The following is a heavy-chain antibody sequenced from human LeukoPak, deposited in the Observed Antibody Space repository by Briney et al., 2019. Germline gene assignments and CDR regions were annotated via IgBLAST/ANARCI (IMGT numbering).Heavy chain of an antibody. D-gene: IGHD1-26*01. V-gene: IGHV6-1*01. Sequence: SQTLSLTCAISGDSVSSNSAAWTWIRQSPSRGLQWPGRTYYRSKWYNDYAVSVKSRITINPDTSKNQYSLQLNSVTPEATAVYFCARELIHRGGSYPDYWGQGTLVTVSS. J-gene: IGHJ4*02. CDR3: ARELIHRGGSYPDY. CDR1: GDSVSSNSAA. CDR2: TYYRSKWYN.